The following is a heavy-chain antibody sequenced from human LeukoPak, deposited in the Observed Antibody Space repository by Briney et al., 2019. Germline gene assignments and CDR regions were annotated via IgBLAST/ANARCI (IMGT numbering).Heavy chain of an antibody. CDR2: IRYDGSNK. V-gene: IGHV3-30*02. J-gene: IGHJ4*02. CDR1: GFTFSSYG. Sequence: GGSLRLSCAASGFTFSSYGMHWVRQAPGKGLEWVAFIRYDGSNKYYADSVKGRFTISRDNSKNTLYLQMNSLRAEDTAVYYCAKDEGVYDLFDYWGQGTLVTVSS. CDR3: AKDEGVYDLFDY. D-gene: IGHD5/OR15-5a*01.